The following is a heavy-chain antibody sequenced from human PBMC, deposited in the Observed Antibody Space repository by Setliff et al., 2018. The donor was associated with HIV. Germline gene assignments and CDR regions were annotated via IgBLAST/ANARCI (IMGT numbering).Heavy chain of an antibody. J-gene: IGHJ5*02. CDR2: IYTSGSV. V-gene: IGHV4-4*09. CDR3: AREGNVRWSSGCWFDP. CDR1: GGSISSYY. D-gene: IGHD6-19*01. Sequence: SETLSLTCTVSGGSISSYYWSWIRQPPGKGLEWIGYIYTSGSVNYNPSLNSRVTISVDTSKNQFSLKVNSVTAADTAVYYCAREGNVRWSSGCWFDPWGQGTLVTVSS.